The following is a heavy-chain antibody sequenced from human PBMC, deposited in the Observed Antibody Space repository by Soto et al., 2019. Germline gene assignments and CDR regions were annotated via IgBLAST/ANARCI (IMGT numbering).Heavy chain of an antibody. CDR3: ARRRIYYGMDV. D-gene: IGHD2-15*01. CDR2: IYYSGST. V-gene: IGHV4-39*01. CDR1: GGSISSSSYY. Sequence: AETLSLTCTVSGGSISSSSYYWGWIRQPPGKGLEWIGSIYYSGSTYYNTSLKSRVTISVETFKNQCSLKLISFTAADTAVYYWARRRIYYGMDVWGQGTTVTVCS. J-gene: IGHJ6*02.